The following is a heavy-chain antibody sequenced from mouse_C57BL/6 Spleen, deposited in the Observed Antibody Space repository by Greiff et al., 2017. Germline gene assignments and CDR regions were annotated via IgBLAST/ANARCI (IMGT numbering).Heavy chain of an antibody. D-gene: IGHD3-1*01. CDR3: ARRARALDY. Sequence: VQLKESGGGLVKPGGSLKLSCAASGFTFSSYTMSWVRQTPEKRLEWVATISGGGGNTYYPDSVKGRFTISRDNAKNTLYLQMSSLRSEDTALYYCARRARALDYWGQGTTLTVSS. CDR2: ISGGGGNT. J-gene: IGHJ2*01. CDR1: GFTFSSYT. V-gene: IGHV5-9*01.